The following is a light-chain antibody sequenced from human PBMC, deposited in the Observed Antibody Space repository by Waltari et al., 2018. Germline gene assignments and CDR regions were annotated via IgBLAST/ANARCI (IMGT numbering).Light chain of an antibody. Sequence: SALAQPASVSGSPGQSITISCAGTSSDVGSFALVSWYQEHPGKAPKLIIFDATKRPSGVSDRFSGSKSGNTASLTISGLQPDDEADYSCCSYAGGITYVFGTGTRVTVL. J-gene: IGLJ1*01. CDR3: CSYAGGITYV. V-gene: IGLV2-23*01. CDR2: DAT. CDR1: SSDVGSFAL.